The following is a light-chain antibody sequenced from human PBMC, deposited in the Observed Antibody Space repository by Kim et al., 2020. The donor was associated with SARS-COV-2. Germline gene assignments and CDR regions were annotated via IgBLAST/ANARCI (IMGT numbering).Light chain of an antibody. CDR1: QSISNY. V-gene: IGKV1-39*01. J-gene: IGKJ4*01. CDR3: QQYNSYSVT. Sequence: IQMTQSPSSLSASVGDRVSITCRASQSISNYLNWYQQKPGKAPKLLIYTASYLQSGVPSRFSGSGSGTEFTLTISSLQPDDFATYYCQQYNSYSVTFGGGTKVDIK. CDR2: TAS.